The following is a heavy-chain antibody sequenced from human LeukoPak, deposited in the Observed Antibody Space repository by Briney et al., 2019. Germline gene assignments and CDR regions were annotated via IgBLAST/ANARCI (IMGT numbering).Heavy chain of an antibody. V-gene: IGHV3-48*04. Sequence: PGGSLRLSCEGSGFTFSTHSMNRVRQTPGQGLEWVSYISGTSGRINYADSVKGRFTSFRDNAKNSLFLQMNNLRAEDTAIYYCVRDQEGFCEGACFCAIDIWGQGTLVTVSS. CDR3: VRDQEGFCEGACFCAIDI. D-gene: IGHD2-21*02. CDR2: ISGTSGRI. J-gene: IGHJ3*02. CDR1: GFTFSTHS.